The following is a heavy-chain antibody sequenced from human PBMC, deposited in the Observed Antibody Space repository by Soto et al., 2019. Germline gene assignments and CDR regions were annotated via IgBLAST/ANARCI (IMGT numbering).Heavy chain of an antibody. D-gene: IGHD2-2*01. J-gene: IGHJ4*02. CDR2: ISAYNGNT. CDR1: GYTFTSYG. Sequence: ASVKVSCKASGYTFTSYGISWVRQAPGQGLEWMGWISAYNGNTNYAQKLQGRVTMTTDTSTSTAYMELRSLRSDDTAVYYCARDLGGYCSSTSCLIFGYWGQGTLVTVSS. V-gene: IGHV1-18*01. CDR3: ARDLGGYCSSTSCLIFGY.